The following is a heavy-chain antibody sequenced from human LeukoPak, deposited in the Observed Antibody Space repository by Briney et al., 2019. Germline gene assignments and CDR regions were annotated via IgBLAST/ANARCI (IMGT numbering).Heavy chain of an antibody. CDR3: ARGARCSGGSCYSASAKFGAFDI. J-gene: IGHJ3*02. CDR1: GGSISIGSYY. Sequence: PSQTLSLTCTVSGGSISIGSYYWSWIRQPAGKGLEWIERIYTSGSTNYNPSLKSRVTISVDTSKNQFSLKLSSVTAADTAVYYCARGARCSGGSCYSASAKFGAFDIWGQGTMVTVSS. V-gene: IGHV4-61*02. D-gene: IGHD2-15*01. CDR2: IYTSGST.